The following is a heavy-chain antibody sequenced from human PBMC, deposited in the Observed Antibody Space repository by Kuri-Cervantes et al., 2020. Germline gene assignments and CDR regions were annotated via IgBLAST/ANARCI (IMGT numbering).Heavy chain of an antibody. V-gene: IGHV4-39*01. CDR3: ARPNMAYFDY. CDR2: IYYSGST. J-gene: IGHJ4*02. Sequence: SETLSLTCSVSGGSISSSSYYWAWIRQPPGKGLEWIGSIYYSGSTYYNPSLKSRVTISADTSKNQFSLKLSSVTAADTAVYYCARPNMAYFDYWGQGTLVTVSS. CDR1: GGSISSSSYY. D-gene: IGHD1/OR15-1a*01.